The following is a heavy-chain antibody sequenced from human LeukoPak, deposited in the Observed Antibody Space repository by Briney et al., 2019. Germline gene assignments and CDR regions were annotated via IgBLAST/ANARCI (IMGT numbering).Heavy chain of an antibody. V-gene: IGHV3-23*01. D-gene: IGHD3-22*01. CDR1: GFTFSSYA. CDR2: ISDSGGST. J-gene: IGHJ4*02. Sequence: GRSLRLSCAASGFTFSSYAMSWVRQAPGKGLEWVSAISDSGGSTYYADSVKGRFTISRDNSKNTLYLQMNSLRAEDTAVYYCAKDRHYYDSSGYSDYWGQGILVTVSS. CDR3: AKDRHYYDSSGYSDY.